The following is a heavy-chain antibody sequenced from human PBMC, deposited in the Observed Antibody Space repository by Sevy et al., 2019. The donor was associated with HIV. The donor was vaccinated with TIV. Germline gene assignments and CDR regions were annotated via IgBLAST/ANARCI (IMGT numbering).Heavy chain of an antibody. CDR1: GFTFKNFA. J-gene: IGHJ6*02. Sequence: GGSLRLSCAASGFTFKNFAMHWVRQAPGKGLEWVAVISYNGCNEYYADSVKGRFTISRDSSKNTLYLQMNSLRPEDTAIYYCARASGLRFFYGMDVWGQGTAVTVSS. V-gene: IGHV3-30-3*01. CDR2: ISYNGCNE. CDR3: ARASGLRFFYGMDV. D-gene: IGHD3-3*01.